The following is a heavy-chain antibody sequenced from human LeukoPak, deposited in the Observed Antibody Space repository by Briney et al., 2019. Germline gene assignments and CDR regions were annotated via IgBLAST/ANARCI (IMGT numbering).Heavy chain of an antibody. J-gene: IGHJ4*02. D-gene: IGHD1-26*01. CDR1: GFTLSSYG. V-gene: IGHV3-30*02. Sequence: GGSLRLSCTASGFTLSSYGMHWVRQAPCKGLEWVTVIWHDGSNKYYADSVKGRFTISRDNSKNTLYLQMNSLRAEDTAVYHCAKDLNPREAGATIDYRGQGTLDTVSS. CDR2: IWHDGSNK. CDR3: AKDLNPREAGATIDY.